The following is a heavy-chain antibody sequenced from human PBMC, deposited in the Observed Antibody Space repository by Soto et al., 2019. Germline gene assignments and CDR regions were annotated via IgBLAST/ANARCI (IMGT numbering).Heavy chain of an antibody. J-gene: IGHJ3*02. D-gene: IGHD2-15*01. CDR3: AKGTYSDAFDI. Sequence: EVQLLESGGGLVQRGGSLRLSCAASGFIFSSYVMTWVRQAPGKGLEWVSAISGGGGYTYYADSVKGRFTISRDNSKNTLYLQMNSLRAEDTAVYYCAKGTYSDAFDIWGQGTMVTVSS. CDR2: ISGGGGYT. CDR1: GFIFSSYV. V-gene: IGHV3-23*01.